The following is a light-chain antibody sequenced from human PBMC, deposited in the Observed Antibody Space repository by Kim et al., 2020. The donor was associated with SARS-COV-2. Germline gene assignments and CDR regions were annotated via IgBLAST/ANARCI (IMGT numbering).Light chain of an antibody. Sequence: ASRRDRVTVTCRASQGIGNAFDWYQQKPGKAPKLLIYSASSLQSGVPSRFSGSGSGTDFTLTISSLQPEDFATYYCLQDYHYPLTFGGGTKVDIK. J-gene: IGKJ4*01. CDR3: LQDYHYPLT. V-gene: IGKV1-6*01. CDR1: QGIGNA. CDR2: SAS.